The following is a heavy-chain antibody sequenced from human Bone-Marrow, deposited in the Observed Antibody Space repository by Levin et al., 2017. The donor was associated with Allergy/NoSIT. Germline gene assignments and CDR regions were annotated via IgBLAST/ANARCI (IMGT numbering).Heavy chain of an antibody. CDR1: GFPFTSAW. V-gene: IGHV3-15*01. J-gene: IGHJ4*02. CDR2: IKSKTDGETR. CDR3: TTVRRITIFGVVIIPSNYFDY. D-gene: IGHD3-3*01. Sequence: ETLSLTCAASGFPFTSAWMSWVRQAPGKGLEWVGRIKSKTDGETRDYAAPVKGRFTISRDDSKNTLYLQMNSLKTEDTAVYYCTTVRRITIFGVVIIPSNYFDYWGQGTLVTVSA.